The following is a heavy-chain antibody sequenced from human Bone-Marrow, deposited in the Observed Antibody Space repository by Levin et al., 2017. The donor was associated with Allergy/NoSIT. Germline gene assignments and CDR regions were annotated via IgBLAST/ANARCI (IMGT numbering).Heavy chain of an antibody. CDR3: TRHGPGYCSGGSCYYYMDV. J-gene: IGHJ6*03. Sequence: GESLKISCAASGFTFSGSAMHWVRQASGKGLEWVGRIRSKANSYATAYAASVKGRFTISRDDSKNTAYLQMNSLKTEDTAVYYCTRHGPGYCSGGSCYYYMDVWGKGTTVTVSS. V-gene: IGHV3-73*01. D-gene: IGHD2-15*01. CDR1: GFTFSGSA. CDR2: IRSKANSYAT.